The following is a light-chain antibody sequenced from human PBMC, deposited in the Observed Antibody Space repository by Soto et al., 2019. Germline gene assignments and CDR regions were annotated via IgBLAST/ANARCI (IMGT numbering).Light chain of an antibody. J-gene: IGLJ3*02. CDR1: SSNIGSKN. CDR2: TND. CDR3: AAWDGSLSAWV. V-gene: IGLV1-47*01. Sequence: QSVLTQPPSASGTPGQRVTISCSGSSSNIGSKNVFWFQHLPGTAPKLLIYTNDQRPSGVPDRFSGSKSGTSASLAISGLRPEDEADYYCAAWDGSLSAWVFGGGTQLTVL.